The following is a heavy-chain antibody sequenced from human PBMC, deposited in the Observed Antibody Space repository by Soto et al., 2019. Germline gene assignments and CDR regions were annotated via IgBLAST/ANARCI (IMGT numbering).Heavy chain of an antibody. V-gene: IGHV3-74*01. Sequence: GWSLRIGCASSSFNFSNHWMHWVRQRPAEGLVWVSRITSDGKSKAYAESVKGRFAISRDNAKNTLYLQMNGLTAEDTAVYYCARESGDWPLNWFDPWGQGTLVTVSS. CDR2: ITSDGKSK. J-gene: IGHJ5*02. CDR1: SFNFSNHW. D-gene: IGHD2-21*02. CDR3: ARESGDWPLNWFDP.